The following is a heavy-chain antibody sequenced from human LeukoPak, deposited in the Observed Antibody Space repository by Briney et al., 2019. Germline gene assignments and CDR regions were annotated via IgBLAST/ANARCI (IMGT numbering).Heavy chain of an antibody. D-gene: IGHD3-3*01. CDR2: INPNSGGT. J-gene: IGHJ4*02. Sequence: ASVKVSCKASGYTFTGYYMDWVRQAPGQGLEWMGWINPNSGGTNYAQKFQGRVTMTRDTSISTAYMELSRLRSDDTAVYYCARGPQLITIFGVVIGYWGQGTLVTVSS. CDR1: GYTFTGYY. CDR3: ARGPQLITIFGVVIGY. V-gene: IGHV1-2*02.